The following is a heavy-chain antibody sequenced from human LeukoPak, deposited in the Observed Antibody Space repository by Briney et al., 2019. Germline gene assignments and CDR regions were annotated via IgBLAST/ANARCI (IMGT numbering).Heavy chain of an antibody. CDR3: ATPRYCSSTSCNALMD. CDR2: IISIFGTA. CDR1: GCTFSSYA. Sequence: ASVKVSCKASGCTFSSYAISWVRQAPGQGLEWMGVIISIFGTANYAQNFQGRVTITADKSTSTAYMELSSLRSEDTAVYYCATPRYCSSTSCNALMDWGQGTLVTVSS. D-gene: IGHD2-2*01. V-gene: IGHV1-69*06. J-gene: IGHJ4*02.